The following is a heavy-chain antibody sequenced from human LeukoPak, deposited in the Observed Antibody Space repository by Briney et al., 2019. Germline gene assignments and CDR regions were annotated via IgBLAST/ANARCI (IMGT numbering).Heavy chain of an antibody. CDR2: IYYSGST. D-gene: IGHD1-7*01. J-gene: IGHJ3*02. Sequence: PSETLSLTCTVSGGSISSSSYYWGWIRQPPGKGLEWIGSIYYSGSTYYNPSLKSRVTISVDTSKNQFSLKLSSVTAADTAVYYCARLNWNYGAFDIWGQGTMVTVSS. CDR3: ARLNWNYGAFDI. V-gene: IGHV4-39*07. CDR1: GGSISSSSYY.